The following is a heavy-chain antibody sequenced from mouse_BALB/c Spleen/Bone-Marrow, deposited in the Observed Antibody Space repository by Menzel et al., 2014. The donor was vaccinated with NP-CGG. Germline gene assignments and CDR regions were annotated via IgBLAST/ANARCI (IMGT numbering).Heavy chain of an antibody. CDR1: GVDFRRYW. Sequence: GVDFRRYWMSWVRQVPGKGLEWIGEINPESSTINYTPSLKDKFIISRDNAKNTLYLQMSKVRSEDTALYYCARLGYYGYFVDWGQGTTLTVSS. CDR3: ARLGYYGYFVD. J-gene: IGHJ2*01. D-gene: IGHD2-3*01. CDR2: INPESSTI. V-gene: IGHV4-1*02.